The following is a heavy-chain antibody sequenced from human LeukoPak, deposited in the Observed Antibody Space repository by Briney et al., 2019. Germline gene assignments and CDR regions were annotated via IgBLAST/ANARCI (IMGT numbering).Heavy chain of an antibody. Sequence: SETLSLTCTVSGGSISSSSYYWGWIRQPPGKGLEWIGSIYYSGSTYYNPSLKSRVTISVDTSKNQFSLELSSVTAADTAVYYCARQGVATAGGAFDIWGQGTMVTVSS. CDR3: ARQGVATAGGAFDI. CDR1: GGSISSSSYY. V-gene: IGHV4-39*01. CDR2: IYYSGST. D-gene: IGHD5-12*01. J-gene: IGHJ3*02.